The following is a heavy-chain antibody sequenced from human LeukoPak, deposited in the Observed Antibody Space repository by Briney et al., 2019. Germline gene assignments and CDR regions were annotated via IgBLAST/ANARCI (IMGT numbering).Heavy chain of an antibody. D-gene: IGHD3-3*01. V-gene: IGHV4-39*01. CDR2: IYYSGIT. CDR3: ARVRRSLNWFDS. Sequence: SETLSLTCAVSGDSISTNNYYWGWIRQPPGKGLEWIGIIYYSGITHYNPSLKSRVTILVDTSKNQFSLKLSSVTDADTAVYYCARVRRSLNWFDSWGQGTLVTVSS. CDR1: GDSISTNNYY. J-gene: IGHJ5*01.